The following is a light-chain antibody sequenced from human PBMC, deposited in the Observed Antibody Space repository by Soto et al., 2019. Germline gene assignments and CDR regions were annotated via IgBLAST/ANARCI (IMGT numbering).Light chain of an antibody. CDR2: GAY. CDR3: QQHSNWPRTT. J-gene: IGKJ5*01. V-gene: IGKV3-15*01. Sequence: EVVLTQSPVTLSLSPGERATLSCRARCQEKPGQATRLLIYGAYTRAPGVPTRFSGSGSGTEFTLTISSLQSEDFAFYYCQQHSNWPRTTFGQGTRLEIK.